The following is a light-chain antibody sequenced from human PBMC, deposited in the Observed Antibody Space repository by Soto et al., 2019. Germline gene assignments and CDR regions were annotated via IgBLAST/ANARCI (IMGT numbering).Light chain of an antibody. CDR2: GAS. CDR1: QSVSSGY. V-gene: IGKV3-20*01. J-gene: IGKJ1*01. CDR3: QHYGNSPT. Sequence: EIVLTQSPGTLSLSPGDGATLSCRASQSVSSGYLAWYQQKPGQAPRLLIYGASRRATGIPDRFSGSGSGTDFTLSISRLEPEDFAVYWCQHYGNSPTFGQATKVDIK.